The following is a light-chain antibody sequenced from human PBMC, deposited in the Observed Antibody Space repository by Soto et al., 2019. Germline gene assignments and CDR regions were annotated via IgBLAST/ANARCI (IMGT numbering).Light chain of an antibody. CDR1: QSIISSY. V-gene: IGKV3-20*01. J-gene: IGKJ4*01. CDR3: QQFGSLVT. Sequence: EIVLTQSPDTLSLSPGERATLSCRASQSIISSYLAWYQQKPGQAPRLLIYGAFSRATGIPDRFSGSGSVTEFTLTISRLEPEDFALYFCQQFGSLVTFGGGTKVEIK. CDR2: GAF.